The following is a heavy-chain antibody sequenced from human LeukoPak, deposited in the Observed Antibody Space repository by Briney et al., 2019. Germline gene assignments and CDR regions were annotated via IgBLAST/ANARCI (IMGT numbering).Heavy chain of an antibody. Sequence: PSETLSLTCTVSGGSINSHYWSWIRQPPGKGLECIGHIYYTGSTYYKPSLESRVTISVDTAKNQISLKLSSVTAADTAVYYCARYEESSTGYSASSPRHYFDHWGQGTLVTVSS. CDR3: ARYEESSTGYSASSPRHYFDH. D-gene: IGHD3-9*01. V-gene: IGHV4-59*11. CDR1: GGSINSHY. CDR2: IYYTGST. J-gene: IGHJ4*02.